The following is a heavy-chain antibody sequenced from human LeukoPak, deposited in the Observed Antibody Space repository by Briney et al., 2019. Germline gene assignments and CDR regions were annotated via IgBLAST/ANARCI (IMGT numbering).Heavy chain of an antibody. CDR1: GYTFTSYY. D-gene: IGHD6-13*01. CDR3: ARGVAAAATE. J-gene: IGHJ4*02. CDR2: INPSGVST. V-gene: IGHV1-46*01. Sequence: ASVTVSCTASGYTFTSYYMQWVRQAPGQGLEWMGIINPSGVSTSYAQKFQGRVTVTRDTSTSTVYMELSSLRSEDTAVYYCARGVAAAATEWGQGTLVTVSS.